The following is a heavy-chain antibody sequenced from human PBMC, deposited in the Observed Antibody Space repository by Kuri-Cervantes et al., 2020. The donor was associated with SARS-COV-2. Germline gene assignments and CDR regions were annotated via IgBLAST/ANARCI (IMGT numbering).Heavy chain of an antibody. CDR3: ARGGFHYTPYYYYYMDV. D-gene: IGHD2-2*02. V-gene: IGHV4-38-2*01. Sequence: ESLKISCAVSGYSISSGYYWGWLRQPPGKGLEWIGSIYHSGSTYYNPSLKSRVTISVDTSKNQFSLKLSSVTAADTAVYYCARGGFHYTPYYYYYMDVWGKGTTVTVSS. J-gene: IGHJ6*03. CDR2: IYHSGST. CDR1: GYSISSGYY.